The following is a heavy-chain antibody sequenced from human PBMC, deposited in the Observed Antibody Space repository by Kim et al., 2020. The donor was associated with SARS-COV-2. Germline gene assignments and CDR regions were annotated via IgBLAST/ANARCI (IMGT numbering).Heavy chain of an antibody. CDR1: GYTFTSYG. D-gene: IGHD3-3*01. CDR3: ASTRITIFGVVIALVLSLHQGPIGLPPGTLLQEHL. Sequence: ASVKVSCKASGYTFTSYGISWVRQAPGQGLEWMGWISAYNGNTNYAQKLQGRVTMTTDTSTSTAYMELRSLRSDDTAVYYCASTRITIFGVVIALVLSLHQGPIGLPPGTLLQEHLWG. CDR2: ISAYNGNT. J-gene: IGHJ6*01. V-gene: IGHV1-18*01.